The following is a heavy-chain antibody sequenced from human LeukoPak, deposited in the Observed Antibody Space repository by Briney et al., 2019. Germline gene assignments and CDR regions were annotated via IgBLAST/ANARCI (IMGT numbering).Heavy chain of an antibody. D-gene: IGHD3-3*01. CDR2: ITAYNGNT. CDR1: GYTFTSYG. Sequence: ASVKVSCKASGYTFTSYGISWVRQAPGQGLEWMGWITAYNGNTNSAQKLQGRVTMTTDTSTSTAYMELRSLRSDDTAVYYCARILTIFGVVIRFPDYWGQGTLVTVSS. V-gene: IGHV1-18*01. J-gene: IGHJ4*02. CDR3: ARILTIFGVVIRFPDY.